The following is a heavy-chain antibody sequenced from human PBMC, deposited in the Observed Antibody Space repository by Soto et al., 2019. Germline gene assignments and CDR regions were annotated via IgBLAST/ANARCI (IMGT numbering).Heavy chain of an antibody. Sequence: SETLSLTCTVSGGSISSNNYFWGWIRQPPGKGLEWIGSIYYSGGTYYNPSLKSRVTISVDTSKNQFSLKLSSVTAADTAVYHCAIEFCGGDCYSRDYYFFYGMGVWGQGTAVTASS. CDR1: GGSISSNNYF. J-gene: IGHJ6*02. V-gene: IGHV4-39*01. CDR2: IYYSGGT. CDR3: AIEFCGGDCYSRDYYFFYGMGV. D-gene: IGHD2-21*02.